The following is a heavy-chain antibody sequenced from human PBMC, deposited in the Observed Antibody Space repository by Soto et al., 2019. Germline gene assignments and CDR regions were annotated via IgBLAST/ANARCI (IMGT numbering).Heavy chain of an antibody. J-gene: IGHJ6*02. Sequence: VESLTISCQGYGHSYMNYWIVWVRQMPGKGLECMGIIYPGDSDTRYSPSFQGQVTISADKSISTAYLQWSSLKASDTAVYYCARHAEKRYGLGGESYDYGMDVWGQGTTVTVSS. CDR3: ARHAEKRYGLGGESYDYGMDV. D-gene: IGHD3-10*01. V-gene: IGHV5-51*01. CDR2: IYPGDSDT. CDR1: GHSYMNYW.